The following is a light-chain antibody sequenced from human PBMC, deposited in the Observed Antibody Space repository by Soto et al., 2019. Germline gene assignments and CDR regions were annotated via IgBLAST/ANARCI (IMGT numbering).Light chain of an antibody. CDR1: ENIFTW. CDR3: QQYQSGFT. CDR2: KAS. Sequence: DIQMTQSPSTLSASVGDRVTITCRASENIFTWLAWYQQQAGKAPKLLISKASTLDSGVPSRFSGSGSGTQFTLTISRLQPEDFASYYCQQYQSGFTFGLGTTLELK. J-gene: IGKJ2*01. V-gene: IGKV1-5*03.